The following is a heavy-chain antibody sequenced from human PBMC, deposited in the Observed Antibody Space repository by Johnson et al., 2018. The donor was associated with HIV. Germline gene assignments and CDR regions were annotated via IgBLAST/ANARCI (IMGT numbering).Heavy chain of an antibody. CDR2: ISGRGGRT. Sequence: QVQLVESGGDLVKPGGSLRLSCTASGFTFSDFYMSWIRQASGKGLQCVSSISGRGGRTYYADSGKGRFTISRDNSKNTLYLQINRLRAEDTAVYYLLRDRVTMLLDGAFDIWGQGTMVTVSS. D-gene: IGHD4-17*01. V-gene: IGHV3-11*04. CDR1: GFTFSDFY. J-gene: IGHJ3*02. CDR3: LRDRVTMLLDGAFDI.